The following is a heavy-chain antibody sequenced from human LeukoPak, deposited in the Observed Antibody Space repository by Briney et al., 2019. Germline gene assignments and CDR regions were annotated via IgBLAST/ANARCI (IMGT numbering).Heavy chain of an antibody. CDR3: TSKGYYYDSSGYYFDNYYYYMDV. Sequence: PGGSLKLSCAASGFTFSGSAMHWVRQASGKGLEWVGRIRSKANSYATAYAASVKGRFTISRDDLKNTAYLQMNSLKTEDTAVYYCTSKGYYYDSSGYYFDNYYYYMDVWGKGTTVTVSS. V-gene: IGHV3-73*01. J-gene: IGHJ6*03. CDR1: GFTFSGSA. CDR2: IRSKANSYAT. D-gene: IGHD3-22*01.